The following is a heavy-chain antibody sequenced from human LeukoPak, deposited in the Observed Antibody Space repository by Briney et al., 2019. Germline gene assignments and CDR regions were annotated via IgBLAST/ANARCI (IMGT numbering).Heavy chain of an antibody. J-gene: IGHJ3*02. D-gene: IGHD2-2*01. CDR3: TSSWYCSSTSCSDAFDI. V-gene: IGHV3-49*04. CDR1: GFTFGDYA. Sequence: PGRSLRLSCTASGFTFGDYAMSWVRQAPGKGLEWIGFIRSKAYGGTTEYAASVKGRLTISRDDSKSIAYLQMNSLKTEDTAVYYCTSSWYCSSTSCSDAFDIWGQGTMVTVSS. CDR2: IRSKAYGGTT.